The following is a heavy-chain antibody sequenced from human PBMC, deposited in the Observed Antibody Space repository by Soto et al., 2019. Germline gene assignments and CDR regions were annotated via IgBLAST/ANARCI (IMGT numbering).Heavy chain of an antibody. CDR3: ARGQDDYGDSDVWFDP. J-gene: IGHJ5*02. V-gene: IGHV3-23*01. D-gene: IGHD4-17*01. Sequence: EEQLLESGGGLVQTGGSLRLSCAASGFSFSSYGMSWVRQAPGEGLEWVSGISGGGDNTYYADSVKGRFTISRDKSKNTLYLQMNSLRAEDTAVYYCARGQDDYGDSDVWFDPWGQGTLVSVSS. CDR2: ISGGGDNT. CDR1: GFSFSSYG.